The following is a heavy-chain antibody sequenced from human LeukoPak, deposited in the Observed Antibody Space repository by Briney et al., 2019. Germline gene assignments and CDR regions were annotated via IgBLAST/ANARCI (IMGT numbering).Heavy chain of an antibody. Sequence: GGSLRLSCTASGSTFSTYPMTWVRQAPGQGLEWVSAISGNSVTIYYADSVKGRFTISRDNSKNTLYLQMYSLRAEDTAVYYCAKILSGTYSFALWGQGTLVTVSS. CDR3: AKILSGTYSFAL. J-gene: IGHJ4*02. D-gene: IGHD1-26*01. V-gene: IGHV3-23*01. CDR2: ISGNSVTI. CDR1: GSTFSTYP.